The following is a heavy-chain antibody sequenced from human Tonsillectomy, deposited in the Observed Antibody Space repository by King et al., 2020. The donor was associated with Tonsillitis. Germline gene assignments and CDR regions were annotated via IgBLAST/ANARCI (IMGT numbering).Heavy chain of an antibody. CDR1: GFTFSSHG. J-gene: IGHJ6*02. V-gene: IGHV3-30*18. Sequence: HVQLVESGGGVVQPGRSLRLSCAASGFTFSSHGMHWVRRAPGKGLEWVAVISYDGSNKYYGGSVKGRFTISRDNSKNTLYLQMNSLRPEDTAVYYCAKDADYCTNGVCPAIDVWGQGTAVTVSS. CDR3: AKDADYCTNGVCPAIDV. CDR2: ISYDGSNK. D-gene: IGHD2-8*01.